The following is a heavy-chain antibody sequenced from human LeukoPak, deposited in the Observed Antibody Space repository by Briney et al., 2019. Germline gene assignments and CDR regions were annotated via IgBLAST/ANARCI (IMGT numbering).Heavy chain of an antibody. CDR1: GGSFSDYY. V-gene: IGHV4-34*01. Sequence: PSETLSLTCAVYGGSFSDYYWSCIRQPPGKGLEWIGEINHSGSTNYNPSLKSRVTISVDTSNNQFSLKLSSVTAADTAVYYCARGRLGTDLWGRGILVTVSS. J-gene: IGHJ2*01. CDR3: ARGRLGTDL. CDR2: INHSGST. D-gene: IGHD6-19*01.